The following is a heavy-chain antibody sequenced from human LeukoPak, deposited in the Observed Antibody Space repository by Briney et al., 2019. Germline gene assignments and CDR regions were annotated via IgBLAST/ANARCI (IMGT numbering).Heavy chain of an antibody. CDR1: GYTFTSYG. D-gene: IGHD3-22*01. CDR3: AREPEGYYYDSSGYPGYYYYYMDV. Sequence: ASVKVPCKASGYTFTSYGISWVRQAPGQGLEWMGWISAYNGNTNYAQKLQGRVTMTTDTSTSTAYMELRSLRSDDTAVYYCAREPEGYYYDSSGYPGYYYYYMDVWGKGTTVTISS. J-gene: IGHJ6*03. V-gene: IGHV1-18*01. CDR2: ISAYNGNT.